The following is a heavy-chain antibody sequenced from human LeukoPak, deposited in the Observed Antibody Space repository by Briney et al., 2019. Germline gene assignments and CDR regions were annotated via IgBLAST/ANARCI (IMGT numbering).Heavy chain of an antibody. CDR1: GGSFSGYY. CDR2: IYTSGST. CDR3: ARGTTVTTYYFDY. D-gene: IGHD4-11*01. Sequence: SETLSLTCAVYGGSFSGYYWSWIRQPAGKGLEWIGRIYTSGSTNYNPSLKSRVTISVDTSKNQFSLKLSSVTAADTAVYYCARGTTVTTYYFDYWGQGTLVTVSS. J-gene: IGHJ4*02. V-gene: IGHV4-59*10.